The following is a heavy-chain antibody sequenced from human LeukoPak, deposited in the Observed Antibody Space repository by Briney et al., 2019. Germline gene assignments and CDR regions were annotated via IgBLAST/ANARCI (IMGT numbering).Heavy chain of an antibody. V-gene: IGHV3-21*01. CDR3: ARDPTYSGYDRWHGDY. J-gene: IGHJ4*02. CDR2: ISSSSSYI. Sequence: GGSLRLSCAASGFTFSNYEMNWVRQAPGKGLEWVSSISSSSSYIYYAGSVKGRFTISRDNAKNSLYLQMNSLRAEDTAVYYCARDPTYSGYDRWHGDYWGQGTLVTVSS. CDR1: GFTFSNYE. D-gene: IGHD5-12*01.